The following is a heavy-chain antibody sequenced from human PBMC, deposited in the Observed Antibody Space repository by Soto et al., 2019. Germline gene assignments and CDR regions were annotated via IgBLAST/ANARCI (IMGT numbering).Heavy chain of an antibody. CDR1: GFTFSSYS. CDR2: ISSSSSYI. J-gene: IGHJ6*02. Sequence: GGSLRLSCAASGFTFSSYSMNWVRQAPGKGLEWVSSISSSSSYIYYADSVKGRFTISRDNAKNSLYLQMNSLRAEDTAVYYCASLSSSSKNYYGMAVWDQETTVTVSS. V-gene: IGHV3-21*01. CDR3: ASLSSSSKNYYGMAV. D-gene: IGHD6-6*01.